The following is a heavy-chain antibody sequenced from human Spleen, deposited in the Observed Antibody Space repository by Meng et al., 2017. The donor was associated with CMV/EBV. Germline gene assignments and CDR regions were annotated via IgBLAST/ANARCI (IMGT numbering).Heavy chain of an antibody. CDR3: ARDSVGATGGGDY. CDR1: GYNFTGYY. D-gene: IGHD1-26*01. CDR2: INPNSGGT. Sequence: KASGYNFTGYYMHWVRQAPGQGLEWMGWINPNSGGTNYAQKFQGRVTMTRDTSISTAYMELSRLRSDDTAVYYCARDSVGATGGGDYWGQGTLVTVSS. J-gene: IGHJ4*02. V-gene: IGHV1-2*02.